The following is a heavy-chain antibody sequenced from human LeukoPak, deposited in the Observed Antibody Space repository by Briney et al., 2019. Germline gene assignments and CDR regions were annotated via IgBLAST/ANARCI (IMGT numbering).Heavy chain of an antibody. J-gene: IGHJ6*03. D-gene: IGHD6-19*01. Sequence: NPSETLSLTCTVSGGSISSSSYYWGWIRQPPGKGLEWIGSIYYSGSTYYNPSLKSRVTISVDRSKNQFSLKLSSVTAADTAVYYCGVVSIFHTGKVAVAMAGENYMDVRGKGTTVTVSS. CDR1: GGSISSSSYY. CDR3: GVVSIFHTGKVAVAMAGENYMDV. V-gene: IGHV4-39*07. CDR2: IYYSGST.